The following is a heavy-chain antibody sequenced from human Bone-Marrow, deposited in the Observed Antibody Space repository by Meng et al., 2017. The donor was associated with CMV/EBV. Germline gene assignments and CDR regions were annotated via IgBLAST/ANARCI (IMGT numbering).Heavy chain of an antibody. CDR1: GFTVSSNY. D-gene: IGHD3-16*01. CDR2: IYTGGNT. Sequence: GESLKISCAASGFTVSSNYMSWVRQAPGTGLEWISAIYTGGNTYYADSVKGRFTISRDNSKNTIYLQMNSLRAEDTAVYYCARDAGGEFDSWGQGTLVTVSS. V-gene: IGHV3-53*01. CDR3: ARDAGGEFDS. J-gene: IGHJ4*02.